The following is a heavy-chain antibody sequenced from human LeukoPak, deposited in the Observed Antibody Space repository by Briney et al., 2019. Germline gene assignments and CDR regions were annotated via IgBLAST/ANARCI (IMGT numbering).Heavy chain of an antibody. CDR1: GGTFSSYA. Sequence: GASVKVSCKASGGTFSSYAISWVRQAPGQGLEWMGGIIPIFGTANYAQKFQGRVTITADKSTSTAYMELSSLRSEDTAVYYCARDYPYSSSSNWFDPWGQGTLVTVSS. V-gene: IGHV1-69*06. CDR3: ARDYPYSSSSNWFDP. CDR2: IIPIFGTA. D-gene: IGHD6-6*01. J-gene: IGHJ5*02.